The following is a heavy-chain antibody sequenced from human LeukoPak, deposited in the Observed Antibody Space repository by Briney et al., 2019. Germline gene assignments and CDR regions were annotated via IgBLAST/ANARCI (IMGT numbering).Heavy chain of an antibody. Sequence: PSETLSLTCTVSGGSISSYYWSWIRQPPGKGLEWIGYIYYSGSTNYNPSLKSRVTISVDTSKNQFSLKLSSVIAADTAVYYCARDPGAGYYGDDAFDIWGQGTMVTVSS. V-gene: IGHV4-59*12. D-gene: IGHD3-9*01. CDR3: ARDPGAGYYGDDAFDI. J-gene: IGHJ3*02. CDR1: GGSISSYY. CDR2: IYYSGST.